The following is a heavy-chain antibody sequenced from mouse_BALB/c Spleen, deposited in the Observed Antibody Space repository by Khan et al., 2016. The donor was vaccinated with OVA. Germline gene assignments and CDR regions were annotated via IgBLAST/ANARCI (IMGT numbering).Heavy chain of an antibody. CDR3: ARDRIDY. Sequence: VELVESGAELAKPGASVKMSCTASGYTFTSYWMHWIKQRPGQGLEWIGYINPTSGYTDYNQKFKDKATLTADKFSSTAYMQLSSLTSDDSAVYYCARDRIDYWGQGTALTVSS. J-gene: IGHJ2*01. V-gene: IGHV1-7*01. CDR1: GYTFTSYW. CDR2: INPTSGYT.